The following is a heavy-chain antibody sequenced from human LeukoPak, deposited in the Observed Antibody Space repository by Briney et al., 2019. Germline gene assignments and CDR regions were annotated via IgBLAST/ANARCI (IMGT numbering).Heavy chain of an antibody. D-gene: IGHD6-13*01. CDR1: GFTFSSYA. Sequence: GGSLRLSCAASGFTFSSYAMSWVRQAPGKGLEWVSVVSGSEDTTYYADSVKGRFTISRDNSKNTPYVQMNSLKAEDTAVYYCARAYSNIWYFFDYWGQGSLVTVSS. CDR3: ARAYSNIWYFFDY. J-gene: IGHJ4*02. V-gene: IGHV3-23*01. CDR2: VSGSEDTT.